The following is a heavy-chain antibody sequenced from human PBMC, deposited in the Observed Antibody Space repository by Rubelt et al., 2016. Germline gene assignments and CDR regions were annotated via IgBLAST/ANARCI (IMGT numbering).Heavy chain of an antibody. D-gene: IGHD5-24*01. CDR1: GFTFSSYA. V-gene: IGHV3-23*01. CDR2: ISCSGGST. J-gene: IGHJ3*02. Sequence: EVQLLESGGGLVQPGGSLRLSCAASGFTFSSYAMSWVRQAPGKGLEWVSAISCSGGSTYYADSVKGRFTISRDNSKNTLYLQMNSLRAEDTAVYYCAKGERDGYNRNDAFDIWGQGTMVTVSS. CDR3: AKGERDGYNRNDAFDI.